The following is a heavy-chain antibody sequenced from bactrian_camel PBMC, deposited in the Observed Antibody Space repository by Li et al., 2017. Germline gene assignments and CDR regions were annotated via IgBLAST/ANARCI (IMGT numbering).Heavy chain of an antibody. J-gene: IGHJ4*01. D-gene: IGHD3*01. CDR3: AADRNRWSSSCGVFDY. Sequence: HVQLVESGGGAVEAGGSLRLSCTVSGYTYASNCMGWFRQAPGKEREAIATEDINGRTTYARSVKGRFTINKDNMRNTLYLQMNDLEPEDSGMYYCAADRNRWSSSCGVFDYWGPGTQVTVS. CDR1: GYTYASNC. V-gene: IGHV3S55*01. CDR2: EDINGRT.